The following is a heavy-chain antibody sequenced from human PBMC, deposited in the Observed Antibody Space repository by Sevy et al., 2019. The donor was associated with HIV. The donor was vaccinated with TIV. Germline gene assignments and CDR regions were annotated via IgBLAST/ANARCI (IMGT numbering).Heavy chain of an antibody. J-gene: IGHJ4*02. V-gene: IGHV3-33*01. Sequence: GGSLRLSCAASGFIFSNLGINWVRQAPGKGLEWVAIIWHDGTKKHYLESVKGRFTISRDNSKNTVYLQMNSLRVEDSGTYYCVRVTPDEDGTTLDSWGLGTLVTVSS. CDR1: GFIFSNLG. D-gene: IGHD4-4*01. CDR2: IWHDGTKK. CDR3: VRVTPDEDGTTLDS.